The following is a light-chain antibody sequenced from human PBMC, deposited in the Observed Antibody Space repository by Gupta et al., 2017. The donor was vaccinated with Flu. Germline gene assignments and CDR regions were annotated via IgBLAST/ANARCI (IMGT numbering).Light chain of an antibody. V-gene: IGKV1-5*03. CDR3: QQYNSYWT. Sequence: SWLAWYQQKPGKAPKLLIYKASSLESGVPSSFSGSGSGTEFTLTISSLQPDDFATYYCQQYNSYWTFGQGTKVEIK. J-gene: IGKJ1*01. CDR2: KAS. CDR1: SW.